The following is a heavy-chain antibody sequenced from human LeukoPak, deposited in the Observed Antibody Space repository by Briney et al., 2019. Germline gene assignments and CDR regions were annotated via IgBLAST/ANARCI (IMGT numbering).Heavy chain of an antibody. D-gene: IGHD6-13*01. J-gene: IGHJ4*02. Sequence: GGSLRLSCAASGFTFSSYGMHWVRQAPGKGPEWVAVISYDGSNKYYADSVKGRFTISRDNSKNTLYLQMNSLRAEDTAVYYCAKGVAAAGYFDYWGQGTLVTVSS. CDR3: AKGVAAAGYFDY. V-gene: IGHV3-30*18. CDR1: GFTFSSYG. CDR2: ISYDGSNK.